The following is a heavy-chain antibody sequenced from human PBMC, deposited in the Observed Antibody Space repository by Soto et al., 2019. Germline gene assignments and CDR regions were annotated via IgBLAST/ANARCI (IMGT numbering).Heavy chain of an antibody. CDR3: ANLNPSIAANY. D-gene: IGHD6-13*01. J-gene: IGHJ4*02. CDR2: IWYDGSNK. CDR1: GFTFSNYA. V-gene: IGHV3-33*06. Sequence: QVQLVESGGGVVQPGRSLRLSCAASGFTFSNYAMHWVRQAPGKGLEWVAVIWYDGSNKYYADSVKGRFTISRDNSKNTVYLQMNSLRAEDTAVYYCANLNPSIAANYWGQGTLVTVSS.